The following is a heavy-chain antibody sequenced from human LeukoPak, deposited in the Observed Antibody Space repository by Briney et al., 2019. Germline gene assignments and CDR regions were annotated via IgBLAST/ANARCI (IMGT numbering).Heavy chain of an antibody. D-gene: IGHD6-6*01. CDR3: ARAHLSSASTDYMTV. V-gene: IGHV3-30*03. Sequence: GGSLRLSCAASGFTFNSYGMHWVRQVPGKGLEWVAIISYDGTNKYYADSVKGRFTISRDSSKNTLYLQMNSLRPEDTAVYYCARAHLSSASTDYMTVWGKGTTVTASS. J-gene: IGHJ6*03. CDR1: GFTFNSYG. CDR2: ISYDGTNK.